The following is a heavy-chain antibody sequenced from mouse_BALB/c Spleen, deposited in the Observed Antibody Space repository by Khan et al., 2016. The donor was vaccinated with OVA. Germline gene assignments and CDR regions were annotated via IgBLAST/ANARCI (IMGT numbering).Heavy chain of an antibody. J-gene: IGHJ4*01. CDR3: ARQPDEHWYVMDY. CDR2: ICSDGST. Sequence: QMQLEESGPALVAPSQTLSISCTISGFSLTDYGVHWVRQPPGKGLEWLVVICSDGSTTYNSALEARVSISKDNTKSQYFLIMNRQQTDNTAVYDCARQPDEHWYVMDYWGQGTSVTVSS. CDR1: GFSLTDYG. V-gene: IGHV2-6-1*01.